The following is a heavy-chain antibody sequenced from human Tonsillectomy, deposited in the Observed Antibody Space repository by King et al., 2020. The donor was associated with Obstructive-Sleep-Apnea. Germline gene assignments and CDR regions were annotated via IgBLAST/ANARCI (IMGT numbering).Heavy chain of an antibody. D-gene: IGHD4-11*01. J-gene: IGHJ4*02. CDR2: ISHSGGP. CDR3: ARSTEYSNYEAY. CDR1: EDSISSSAYY. Sequence: QLQESGPGLVKPSQTLSLTCTVAEDSISSSAYYLGWIRQYPGKVLDGIGFISHSGGPYFNPALNSRVTESMDTAGNQFYLKLSSVTAADTAVYYCARSTEYSNYEAYWGQGILVTVSS. V-gene: IGHV4-31*03.